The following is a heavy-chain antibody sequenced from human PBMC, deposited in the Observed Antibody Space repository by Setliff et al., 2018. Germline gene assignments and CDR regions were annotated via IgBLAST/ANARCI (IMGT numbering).Heavy chain of an antibody. V-gene: IGHV3-21*01. CDR3: ARVYDSSGYSFDY. D-gene: IGHD3-22*01. Sequence: ETLSLTCTVSGDSIRTSRNYWGWIRQAPGKGLEWVSSISSSSSYIYYADSVKGRFTISRDNAKNSLYLQMNSLRAEDTAVYYCARVYDSSGYSFDYWGQGTLVTVSS. CDR1: GDSIRTSR. CDR2: ISSSSSYI. J-gene: IGHJ4*02.